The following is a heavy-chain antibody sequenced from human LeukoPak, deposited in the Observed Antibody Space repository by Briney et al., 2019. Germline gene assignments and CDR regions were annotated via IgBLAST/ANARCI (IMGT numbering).Heavy chain of an antibody. CDR2: IYPGDSDT. CDR3: ARLQPEMATIID. Sequence: GSLRLSCAASGFTFSSYWIGWVRQMPGKGLEWMGIIYPGDSDTRYSPSFQGQVTISADKSISTAYLQWSSLKASDTAMYYCARLQPEMATIIDWGQGTLVTVSS. CDR1: GFTFSSYW. V-gene: IGHV5-51*01. J-gene: IGHJ4*02. D-gene: IGHD5-24*01.